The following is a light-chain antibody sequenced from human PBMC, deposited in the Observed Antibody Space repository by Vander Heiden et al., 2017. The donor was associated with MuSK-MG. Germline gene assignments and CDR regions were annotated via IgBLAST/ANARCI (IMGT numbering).Light chain of an antibody. CDR1: QSISNY. CDR2: DAS. Sequence: DIQMTESPSSLSASVGDRVTITCRASQSISNYLNWYQQKAGKAPKLLIYDASTLQSGVPSRFSGSGSGTDFTLAISRLQPDDFATYYCQQNDLTPITFGGGTKVEI. V-gene: IGKV1-39*01. CDR3: QQNDLTPIT. J-gene: IGKJ4*01.